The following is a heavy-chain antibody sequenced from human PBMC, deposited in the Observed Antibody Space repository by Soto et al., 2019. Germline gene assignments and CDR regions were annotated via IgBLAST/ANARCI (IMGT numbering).Heavy chain of an antibody. CDR1: GGSISSYY. J-gene: IGHJ4*02. CDR3: ARLRLDYSIGY. V-gene: IGHV4-59*08. Sequence: PSETLSLTCTVSGGSISSYYWSWIRQPPGKGLEWIGYIYYSGSTNYNPSLKSRVTISVDTSKNQFSLKLSSVTAADTAVYYCARLRLDYSIGYWGQGTLVTVSS. D-gene: IGHD4-4*01. CDR2: IYYSGST.